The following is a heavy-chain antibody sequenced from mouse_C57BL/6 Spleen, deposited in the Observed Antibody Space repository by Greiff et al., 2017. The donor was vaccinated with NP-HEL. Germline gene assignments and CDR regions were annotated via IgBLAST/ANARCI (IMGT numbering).Heavy chain of an antibody. CDR3: ARCAYYSNYLYFDV. D-gene: IGHD2-5*01. CDR1: GYAFSSSW. CDR2: IYPGDGDT. J-gene: IGHJ1*03. Sequence: QVQLQQSGPELVKPGASVKISCKASGYAFSSSWLNWVKQRPGKGLEWIGRIYPGDGDTNYNGKFKGKATLTADKSSSTAYMQLSSLTSEDSAVYFCARCAYYSNYLYFDVWGTGTTVTVSS. V-gene: IGHV1-82*01.